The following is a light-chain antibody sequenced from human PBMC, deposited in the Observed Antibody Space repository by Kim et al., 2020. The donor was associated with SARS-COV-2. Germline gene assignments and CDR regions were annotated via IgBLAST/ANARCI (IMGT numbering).Light chain of an antibody. CDR3: QTWGTGIPV. V-gene: IGLV4-69*01. CDR1: SGHSSYA. J-gene: IGLJ3*02. Sequence: ASVKLTCTLSSGHSSYAIAWHQQQQEKGPRYLMKLNSDGSHSKGDGIPDRFSGSSSGAERYLTISSLQSEDEADYYCQTWGTGIPVFGGGTQLTVL. CDR2: LNSDGSH.